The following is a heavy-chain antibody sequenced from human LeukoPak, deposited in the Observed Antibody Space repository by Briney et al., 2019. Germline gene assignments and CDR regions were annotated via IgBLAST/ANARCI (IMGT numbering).Heavy chain of an antibody. D-gene: IGHD2-15*01. CDR1: GGSFSGYY. CDR2: INHSGST. Sequence: SETLSLTCAVYGGSFSGYYWSWIRQPPGKGLEWIGEINHSGSTNYNPSLKSRVTISVDTSKNQFSLKLSSVTAADTAVYYCARHGRVAATPDYWGQGTLVTVSS. CDR3: ARHGRVAATPDY. J-gene: IGHJ4*02. V-gene: IGHV4-34*01.